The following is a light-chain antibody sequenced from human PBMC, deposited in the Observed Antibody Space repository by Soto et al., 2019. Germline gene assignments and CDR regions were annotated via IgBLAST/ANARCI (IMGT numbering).Light chain of an antibody. CDR3: QERSNWPLT. CDR1: QSVSSD. J-gene: IGKJ4*01. CDR2: TAS. V-gene: IGKV3-11*01. Sequence: EIVLTQSPATLSLSPGERATLSCRASQSVSSDLAWYQQKPGQAPRLLIYTASNRAAGIPARFSGSGSGTDFTLTISSPEPEDFAVYDCQERSNWPLTFGGGTKVEIK.